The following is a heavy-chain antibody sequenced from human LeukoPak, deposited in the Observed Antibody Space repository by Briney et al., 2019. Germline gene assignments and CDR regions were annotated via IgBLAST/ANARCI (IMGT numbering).Heavy chain of an antibody. Sequence: ASVKVSCKASGYTFTSYGISWVRQAPGQGLEWMGWISAYNGNTNYAQKFQGRVTMTRDTSISTAYMELSRLRSDDTAVYYCARPGPEYAPHYYYYMDVWGKGTTVTVSS. CDR3: ARPGPEYAPHYYYYMDV. D-gene: IGHD2-2*01. V-gene: IGHV1-18*01. J-gene: IGHJ6*03. CDR2: ISAYNGNT. CDR1: GYTFTSYG.